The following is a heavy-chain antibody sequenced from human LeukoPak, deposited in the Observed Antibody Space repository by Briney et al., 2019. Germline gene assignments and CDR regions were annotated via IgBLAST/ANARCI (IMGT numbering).Heavy chain of an antibody. V-gene: IGHV1-46*01. CDR1: GYTFTSYY. J-gene: IGHJ4*02. D-gene: IGHD5-18*01. CDR3: ARAGYSYGNDY. Sequence: ASVKVSCKASGYTFTSYYMHWVRRAPGEGLEWMGIINPSGGSTSYAQKFQGRVTMTRDMSTSTVYMELSSLRSEDTAVYYCARAGYSYGNDYWGQGTLVTVSS. CDR2: INPSGGST.